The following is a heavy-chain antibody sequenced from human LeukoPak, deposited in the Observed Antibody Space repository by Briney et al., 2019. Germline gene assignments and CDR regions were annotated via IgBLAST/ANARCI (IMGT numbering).Heavy chain of an antibody. CDR1: GFAFGSYS. V-gene: IGHV3-23*01. Sequence: GGSLRLSCTASGFAFGSYSMAWVRQAPGKGLEGVAAIGSDYDRVHEDSVKGRFTISRDNSKSTLYLKMDNLRPEDTAVYFCAKSAGVATIYFDCWGQGALVTVSS. CDR2: IGSDYDR. D-gene: IGHD5-12*01. CDR3: AKSAGVATIYFDC. J-gene: IGHJ4*02.